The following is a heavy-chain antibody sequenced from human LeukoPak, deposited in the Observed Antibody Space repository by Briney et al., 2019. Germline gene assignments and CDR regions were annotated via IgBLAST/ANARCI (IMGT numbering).Heavy chain of an antibody. D-gene: IGHD3-10*01. CDR1: GGSISSSSYY. V-gene: IGHV4-39*01. CDR2: IYYSGST. Sequence: SETLSLTCTVSGGSISSSSYYWGWIRQPPGKGLEWIGSIYYSGSTYYNPSLKSRVTISVDTSKNRFSLKLSSVTAADTAVYYCARTRYYYNSRSYGAPYYFDYWGQGTLVTVSS. J-gene: IGHJ4*02. CDR3: ARTRYYYNSRSYGAPYYFDY.